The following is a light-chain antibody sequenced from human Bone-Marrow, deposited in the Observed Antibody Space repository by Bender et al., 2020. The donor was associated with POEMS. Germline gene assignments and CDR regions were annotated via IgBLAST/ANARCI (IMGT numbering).Light chain of an antibody. V-gene: IGLV1-44*01. CDR1: DSNFGGNN. CDR2: SNY. CDR3: CSYSGNYSWL. Sequence: QSVLTQPPSASGTPGQSVIISCSGTDSNFGGNNVNWYQHLPGTAPRLVVYSNYQRPSGVPHRFSASKSGNTASLTISGLQAEDEADYYCCSYSGNYSWLFGGVTSLTVL. J-gene: IGLJ3*02.